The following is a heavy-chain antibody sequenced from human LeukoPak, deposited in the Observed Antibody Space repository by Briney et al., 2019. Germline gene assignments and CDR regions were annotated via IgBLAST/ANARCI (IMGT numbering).Heavy chain of an antibody. V-gene: IGHV1-24*01. J-gene: IGHJ6*03. CDR3: ATGSGSYYNIDYYYYLDV. CDR2: FDPEDGET. Sequence: GASVKVSCKASRYTLTDLYMHWVRQAPGKGLEWMGWFDPEDGETIYAQKLQGRVTMTGDTSTDTAYMELSSLRSEDTAVYYCATGSGSYYNIDYYYYLDVWGKGTTVTIS. D-gene: IGHD3-10*01. CDR1: RYTLTDLY.